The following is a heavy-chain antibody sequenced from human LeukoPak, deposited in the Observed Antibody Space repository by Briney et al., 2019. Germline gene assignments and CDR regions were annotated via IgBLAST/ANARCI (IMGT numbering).Heavy chain of an antibody. Sequence: GESLKISCKGSGYRFTSYWVGCVRQMPGKGLEWMGIIYPGDSDTRYSPSFQGQVTISADKSIITAYLQWSSLKASDTAMYYWARHEIQYEALNWFDPWGQRTLVTVSS. CDR2: IYPGDSDT. V-gene: IGHV5-51*01. CDR3: ARHEIQYEALNWFDP. J-gene: IGHJ5*02. D-gene: IGHD2-2*01. CDR1: GYRFTSYW.